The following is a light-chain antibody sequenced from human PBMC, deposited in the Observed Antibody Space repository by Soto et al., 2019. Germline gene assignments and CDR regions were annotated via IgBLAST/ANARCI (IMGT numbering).Light chain of an antibody. Sequence: QSALTQPASVSGSPGQSITISCTGTSSDVGGYNYVSWYQQHPGKAPKLMIYEVSNRPSGVSNRYSGSKSGNTASLTISGLQAEDEAAYYCSAYTSSSTRVFGGGTTSTVL. CDR2: EVS. CDR3: SAYTSSSTRV. V-gene: IGLV2-14*01. J-gene: IGLJ3*02. CDR1: SSDVGGYNY.